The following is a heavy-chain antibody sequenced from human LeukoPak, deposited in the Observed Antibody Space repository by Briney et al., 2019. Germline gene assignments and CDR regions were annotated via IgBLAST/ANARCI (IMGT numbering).Heavy chain of an antibody. CDR1: GFTFSSYW. CDR2: IKQDGSEK. J-gene: IGHJ4*02. V-gene: IGHV3-7*01. D-gene: IGHD2-2*01. Sequence: GGSLRLSCAASGFTFSSYWMSWVRQAPGKGLEWVANIKQDGSEKYYVDSVKGRFTISRDNAKNSLYLQMNSLRAEDTAVYYCARAGYCSSTSCYDPGWGQGTLVTVSS. CDR3: ARAGYCSSTSCYDPG.